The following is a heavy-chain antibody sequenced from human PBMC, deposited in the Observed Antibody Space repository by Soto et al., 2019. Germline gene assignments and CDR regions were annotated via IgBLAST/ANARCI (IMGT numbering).Heavy chain of an antibody. CDR2: INPNSGGT. Sequence: GASVKVSCKASGYTFTGYYMHWVRQAPGQGLEWMGWINPNSGGTNYAQKFQGWVTMTRDTSISTAYMELSRLRSDDTAVYYCARGTNEWKKLWFLLDYWGQGTLVTVSS. D-gene: IGHD5-18*01. CDR3: ARGTNEWKKLWFLLDY. CDR1: GYTFTGYY. V-gene: IGHV1-2*04. J-gene: IGHJ4*02.